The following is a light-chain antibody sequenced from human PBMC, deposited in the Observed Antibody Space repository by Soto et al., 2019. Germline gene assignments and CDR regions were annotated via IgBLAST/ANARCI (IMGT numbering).Light chain of an antibody. CDR3: QFFGSGGTGSV. CDR2: SNT. J-gene: IGLJ1*01. V-gene: IGLV1-40*01. CDR1: SSNIGAGFD. Sequence: QSVLTQPPSVSGAPGQTVTISCTGSSSNIGAGFDVHWYQQVPGTAPKLVLYSNTARPSGVPDRFSGSRSGSSGSLAITGLQPEEGADYFCQFFGSGGTGSVFGTGTKLTVL.